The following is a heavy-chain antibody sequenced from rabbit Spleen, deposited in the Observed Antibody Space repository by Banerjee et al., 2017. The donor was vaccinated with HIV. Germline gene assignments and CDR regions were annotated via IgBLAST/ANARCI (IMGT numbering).Heavy chain of an antibody. CDR2: IDTGSSGFT. D-gene: IGHD1-1*01. Sequence: QSLEESGGDLVKPGTSLTLTCIASGVSFSGSSYMCWVRQAPGKGLEWIACIDTGSSGFTYFASWAKGRFTISKTSSTTVTLQMTSLTAADTATYFCARDTSSSFSSYGMDLWGPGTLSPS. V-gene: IGHV1S40*01. CDR3: ARDTSSSFSSYGMDL. CDR1: GVSFSGSSY. J-gene: IGHJ6*01.